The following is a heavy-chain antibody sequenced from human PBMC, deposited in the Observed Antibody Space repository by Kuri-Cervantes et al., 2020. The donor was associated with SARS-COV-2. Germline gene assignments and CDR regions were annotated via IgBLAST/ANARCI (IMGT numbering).Heavy chain of an antibody. Sequence: GGSLRLSCATSGFTFANSWMNWVRQAPGKGLEWVAVIWYDGSNKYYADSVKGRFTISRDNSKNTLYLQMNSLRAEDTAVYYCARGIAARRGYYYYGMDVWGQGTTVTVSS. CDR3: ARGIAARRGYYYYGMDV. V-gene: IGHV3-33*08. D-gene: IGHD6-6*01. J-gene: IGHJ6*02. CDR2: IWYDGSNK. CDR1: GFTFANSW.